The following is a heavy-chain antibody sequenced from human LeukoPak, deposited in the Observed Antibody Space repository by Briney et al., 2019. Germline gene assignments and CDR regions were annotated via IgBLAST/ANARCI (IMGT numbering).Heavy chain of an antibody. CDR3: ARWDYYDSSGYYDGDWFDP. CDR1: GFTVSSNY. V-gene: IGHV3-66*01. D-gene: IGHD3-22*01. J-gene: IGHJ5*02. CDR2: IYSGGST. Sequence: GGSLRLSCAASGFTVSSNYMSWVRQAPGKGLEWVSVIYSGGSTYYADSVKGRFTISRDNSKNTLYLQMNSLRAEDTAVYYCARWDYYDSSGYYDGDWFDPWRQGTLVTVSS.